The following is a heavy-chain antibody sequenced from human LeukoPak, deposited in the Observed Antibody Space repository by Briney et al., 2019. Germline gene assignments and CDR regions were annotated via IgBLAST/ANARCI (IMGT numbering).Heavy chain of an antibody. D-gene: IGHD6-13*01. V-gene: IGHV3-13*01. Sequence: GGSLRLSCAASGFTFSSYDMHWVRQATGKGLEWVPAIGTAGDTYYPGSVKGRFTISRENAKNSLYLQMNSLRAEDTAVYYCARAHGQLVPFDYWGQGTLVTVSS. CDR3: ARAHGQLVPFDY. CDR2: IGTAGDT. CDR1: GFTFSSYD. J-gene: IGHJ4*02.